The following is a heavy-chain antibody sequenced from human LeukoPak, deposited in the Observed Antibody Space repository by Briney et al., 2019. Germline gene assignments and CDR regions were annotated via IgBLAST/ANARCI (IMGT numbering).Heavy chain of an antibody. V-gene: IGHV3-30*04. CDR1: GFTFSTYP. CDR2: ISTDGKNT. CDR3: ARDNAGYSSENWFDP. D-gene: IGHD6-19*01. Sequence: GGSLRLSCEASGFTFSTYPIHWVRQAPGKGLEWVAVISTDGKNTYYGDSVKGRFTISRDNAKNSLYLQMNSLRAEDTAVYYCARDNAGYSSENWFDPWGQGTLVTVSS. J-gene: IGHJ5*02.